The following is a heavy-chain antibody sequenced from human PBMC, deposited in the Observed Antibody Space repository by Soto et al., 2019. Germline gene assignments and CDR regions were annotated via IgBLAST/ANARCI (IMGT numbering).Heavy chain of an antibody. V-gene: IGHV3-72*01. J-gene: IGHJ4*02. D-gene: IGHD3-22*01. CDR3: VRATYFSDSSGYTRCLDY. CDR1: GFTLSDHY. CDR2: SRDKPQGYST. Sequence: PGGSLRLSCAGFGFTLSDHYIDWFRQAPGKGLEWVGRSRDKPQGYSTAYAASVKGRFTTSRDESKNSAYLQMNSLKTEDTAVYYCVRATYFSDSSGYTRCLDYWGQGTLVTVPQ.